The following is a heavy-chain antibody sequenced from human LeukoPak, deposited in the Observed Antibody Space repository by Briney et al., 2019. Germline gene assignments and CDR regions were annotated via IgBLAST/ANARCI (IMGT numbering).Heavy chain of an antibody. CDR2: ISAYNGNT. CDR1: GYTFTSYG. J-gene: IGHJ6*02. Sequence: GASVKVSCKASGYTFTSYGISWVRQAPGQGLEWMGWISAYNGNTNYAQKLQGRVTMTTDTSTSTAYMELRSLRSDDTAVYYCARAYYDSTDYYYYGMDVWGQGTTVTVSS. V-gene: IGHV1-18*01. CDR3: ARAYYDSTDYYYYGMDV. D-gene: IGHD3-22*01.